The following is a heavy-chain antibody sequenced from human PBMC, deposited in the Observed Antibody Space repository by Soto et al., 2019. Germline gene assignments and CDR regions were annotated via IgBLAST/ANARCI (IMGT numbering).Heavy chain of an antibody. D-gene: IGHD1-1*01. CDR2: ITAVNGNT. CDR3: ARDHPVAVGNNCPLFHF. CDR1: GYPFTTYA. Sequence: QVQLVQSGAEEKKPGASVKVSCRASGYPFTTYAMHWVRQAPGQRLEWMGWITAVNGNTRYSEKFQGRVTITRDTSASTGYMELSSLTSEDTAIYYCARDHPVAVGNNCPLFHFWGQGTLVTVSS. V-gene: IGHV1-3*05. J-gene: IGHJ4*02.